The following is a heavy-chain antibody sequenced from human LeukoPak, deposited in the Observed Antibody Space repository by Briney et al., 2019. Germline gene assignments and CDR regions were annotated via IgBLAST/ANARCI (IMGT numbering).Heavy chain of an antibody. J-gene: IGHJ4*02. D-gene: IGHD6-6*01. CDR2: IWYDGSNK. CDR3: ARDGIAGSSTSGDY. V-gene: IGHV3-33*01. CDR1: GFTFSSYG. Sequence: GGSLRLSCAASGFTFSSYGMHWVRQAPGKGLEWVAVIWYDGSNKYYADSVKGRFTTSRDNSRNTLYLQMNSLRAEDTAVYYCARDGIAGSSTSGDYWGQGTLVTVSS.